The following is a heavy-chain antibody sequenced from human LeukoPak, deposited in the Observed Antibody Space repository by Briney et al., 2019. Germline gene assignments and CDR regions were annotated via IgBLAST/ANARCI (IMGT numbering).Heavy chain of an antibody. Sequence: SETLSLTCTVSGGSVSSGSYYWSWIRQPPGKGLEWIGYIYYSGGTNYNPSLKSRVTISVDTSKNQFSLKLSSVTAADTAVYYCARDRCSSTSCVRWFDPWGQGTLVTVSS. D-gene: IGHD2-2*01. J-gene: IGHJ5*02. CDR3: ARDRCSSTSCVRWFDP. V-gene: IGHV4-61*01. CDR2: IYYSGGT. CDR1: GGSVSSGSYY.